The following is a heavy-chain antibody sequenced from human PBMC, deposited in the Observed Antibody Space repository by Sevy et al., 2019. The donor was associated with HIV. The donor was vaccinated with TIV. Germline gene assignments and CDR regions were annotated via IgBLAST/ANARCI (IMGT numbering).Heavy chain of an antibody. D-gene: IGHD3-22*01. CDR2: IIPILGIA. CDR1: GGTFSSYS. CDR3: ASDHNYYDSSNYYHPPEYYQH. Sequence: ASVKVSCKASGGTFSSYSISWVRQAPGQGLEWMGRIIPILGIANYAQKFQGRVTITADKSTSTAYIDLSSLRSEDTAVYYCASDHNYYDSSNYYHPPEYYQHWSQGTLVTVSS. V-gene: IGHV1-69*04. J-gene: IGHJ1*01.